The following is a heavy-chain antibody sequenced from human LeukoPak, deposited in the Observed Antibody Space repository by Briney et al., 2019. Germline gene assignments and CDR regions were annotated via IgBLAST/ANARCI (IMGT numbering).Heavy chain of an antibody. CDR3: AKDYYYDSSGYYYRGVFDY. D-gene: IGHD3-22*01. CDR1: GFTFSSYA. J-gene: IGHJ4*02. CDR2: ISGSGGIT. Sequence: PGGSLRLSCAASGFTFSSYAMSWVRQAPGKGLEWVSAISGSGGITYYADSVKGRFTISRDNYKNTLYLQMNSLRAEDTAVYYCAKDYYYDSSGYYYRGVFDYWGQGTLVTVSS. V-gene: IGHV3-23*01.